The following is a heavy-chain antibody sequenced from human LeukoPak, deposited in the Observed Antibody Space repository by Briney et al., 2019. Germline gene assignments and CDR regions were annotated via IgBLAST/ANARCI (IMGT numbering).Heavy chain of an antibody. Sequence: GGSLRLSCAASGFTFSSYAMSWVRQAPGKGLEWVSAISGSGGSTYYADSVKGRFSISRDNSKNTLYLQMNSLRAEDTAVYYCASIVVVVAATDDGWGQGTLVTVSS. V-gene: IGHV3-23*01. J-gene: IGHJ4*02. CDR3: ASIVVVVAATDDG. CDR1: GFTFSSYA. D-gene: IGHD2-15*01. CDR2: ISGSGGST.